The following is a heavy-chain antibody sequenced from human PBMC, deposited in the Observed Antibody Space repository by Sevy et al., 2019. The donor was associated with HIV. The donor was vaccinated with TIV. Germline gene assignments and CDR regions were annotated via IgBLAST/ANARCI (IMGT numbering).Heavy chain of an antibody. D-gene: IGHD2-8*02. CDR2: LIGGGSRT. CDR1: GFPFSNYA. V-gene: IGHV3-23*01. CDR3: AKRRVQSGLSGGGANYGMDV. Sequence: GGSLRLSCAASGFPFSNYAMSWVRQAPGKGLEWVSTLIGGGSRTYYADSVTGRFIISRDNSRNTLYLQMNSLRAGDTAIYYCAKRRVQSGLSGGGANYGMDVCGRWTTVTVSS. J-gene: IGHJ6*02.